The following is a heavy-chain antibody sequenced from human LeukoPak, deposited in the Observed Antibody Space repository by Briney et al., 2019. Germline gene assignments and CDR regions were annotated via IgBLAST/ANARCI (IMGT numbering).Heavy chain of an antibody. J-gene: IGHJ4*02. D-gene: IGHD2-21*02. V-gene: IGHV5-51*01. CDR2: IYPDDSVA. Sequence: GESLRISCKTSGYSFNTYWIAWVRQMPGKGLEWMGIIYPDDSVARYSPSFQGQVTISVDKSITTAYLQWSSLKTSDTAMYFCARVPRPLLSKVDFWGQGTLVTVSS. CDR3: ARVPRPLLSKVDF. CDR1: GYSFNTYW.